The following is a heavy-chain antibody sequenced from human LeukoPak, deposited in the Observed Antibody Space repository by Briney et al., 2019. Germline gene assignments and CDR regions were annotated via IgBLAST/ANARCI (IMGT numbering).Heavy chain of an antibody. CDR2: INPNSGGT. CDR3: ARDLNFRSPFDY. J-gene: IGHJ4*02. V-gene: IGHV1-2*02. CDR1: GYTFTGCY. Sequence: GASVKVSCKASGYTFTGCYMHWVRQAPGQGLEWMGWINPNSGGTNYAQKLQGRVTMTTDTSTSTAYMELRSLRSDDTAVYYCARDLNFRSPFDYWGQGTLVTVSS.